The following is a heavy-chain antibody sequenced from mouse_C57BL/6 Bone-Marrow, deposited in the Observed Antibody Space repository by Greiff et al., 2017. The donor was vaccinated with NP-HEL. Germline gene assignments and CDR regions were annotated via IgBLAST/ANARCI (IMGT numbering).Heavy chain of an antibody. D-gene: IGHD1-1*01. V-gene: IGHV3-6*01. Sequence: EVKLMESGPGLVKPSQSLSLTCSVTGYSITSGYYWNWIRQFPGNKLEWMGYISYDGSNNYNPSLKNRISITRDTSKNQFFLKLNSVTTEDTATYYCARGRYGVFAYWGQGTLVTVSA. CDR2: ISYDGSN. CDR1: GYSITSGYY. J-gene: IGHJ3*01. CDR3: ARGRYGVFAY.